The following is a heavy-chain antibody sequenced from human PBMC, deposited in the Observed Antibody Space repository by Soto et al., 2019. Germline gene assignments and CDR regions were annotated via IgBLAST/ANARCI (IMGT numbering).Heavy chain of an antibody. CDR1: GFTFSNYA. CDR3: AKAYFDILTGFFGEY. D-gene: IGHD3-9*01. V-gene: IGHV3-23*01. J-gene: IGHJ4*02. Sequence: VQLLESGGGLVQPGGSLRLSCAASGFTFSNYAMSWVRQAPGKGLEWVSGMSNSGSRTYYADSVKGRFIISRDNSKNTLYLQMNRLRPEDTAVYYCAKAYFDILTGFFGEYWGQGNLVSVSS. CDR2: MSNSGSRT.